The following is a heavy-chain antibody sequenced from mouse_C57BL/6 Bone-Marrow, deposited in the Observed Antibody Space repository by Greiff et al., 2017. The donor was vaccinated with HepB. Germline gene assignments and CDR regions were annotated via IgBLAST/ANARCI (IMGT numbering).Heavy chain of an antibody. D-gene: IGHD2-5*01. J-gene: IGHJ3*01. Sequence: VQLQQSGPELVKPGASVKISCKASGYTFTDYYMNWVKQSHGKSLEWIGDINPNNGGTSYNQKFKGKATLTVDKSSSTAYMELRSLTSEDSAVYYCVYSRFAYWGQGTLVTVSA. CDR3: VYSRFAY. CDR2: INPNNGGT. V-gene: IGHV1-26*01. CDR1: GYTFTDYY.